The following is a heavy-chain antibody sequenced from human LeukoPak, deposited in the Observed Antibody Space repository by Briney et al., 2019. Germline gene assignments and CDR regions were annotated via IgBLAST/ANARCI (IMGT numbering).Heavy chain of an antibody. V-gene: IGHV3-23*01. Sequence: GGSLRLSCAASGFTFSSYAMSWVRQAPGKGLEWVSAISGSGGSTYYADSVKGRFTISRDNSKNTLYLQMNSLRAEDTAVYYCAPAGTLDYGDYCRSLLDYYYMDVWGKGTTVTVSS. J-gene: IGHJ6*03. D-gene: IGHD4-17*01. CDR1: GFTFSSYA. CDR3: APAGTLDYGDYCRSLLDYYYMDV. CDR2: ISGSGGST.